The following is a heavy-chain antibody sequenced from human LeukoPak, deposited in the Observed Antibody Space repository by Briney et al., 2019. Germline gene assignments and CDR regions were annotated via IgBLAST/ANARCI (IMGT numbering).Heavy chain of an antibody. Sequence: PSETLSLTCTVSGGSISSSSYYWGWIRQPPGKGLEWIGSIYYSGSTYYNPSLKSRVTISVDTSKNQFSLKLSSVTAADTAVYYCARHLPYFWSGYYTRGDAFDIWGQGTMVTVSS. J-gene: IGHJ3*02. CDR1: GGSISSSSYY. D-gene: IGHD3-3*01. V-gene: IGHV4-39*01. CDR2: IYYSGST. CDR3: ARHLPYFWSGYYTRGDAFDI.